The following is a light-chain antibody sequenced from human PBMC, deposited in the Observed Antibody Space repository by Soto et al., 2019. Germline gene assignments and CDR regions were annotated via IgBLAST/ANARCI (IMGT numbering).Light chain of an antibody. CDR1: QSVSSSY. V-gene: IGKV3-20*01. CDR3: QQYGSF. CDR2: GAS. Sequence: EIVLTQSPGTLSLSPGERAALSCSASQSVSSSYLAWYQQKHGQAPRLLIDGASSRATRIPDRLSGSGSGTDFTLTISRLEAEDFAVYYCQQYGSFFGGGAKVDLK. J-gene: IGKJ4*01.